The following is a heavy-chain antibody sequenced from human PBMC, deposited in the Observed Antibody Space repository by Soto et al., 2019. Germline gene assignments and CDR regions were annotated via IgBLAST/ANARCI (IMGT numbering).Heavy chain of an antibody. V-gene: IGHV3-30-3*01. D-gene: IGHD2-15*01. CDR3: ARDLAGYCSGGSCPTYYYGMDV. CDR1: GFTFSSYA. Sequence: GGSLRLSCAASGFTFSSYAMHWVRQAPGKGLEWVAVISYDGSNKYYADSVKGRFTISRDNSKKTLYLQMNSLRAEDTAVYYCARDLAGYCSGGSCPTYYYGMDVWGQGTTVTVSS. J-gene: IGHJ6*02. CDR2: ISYDGSNK.